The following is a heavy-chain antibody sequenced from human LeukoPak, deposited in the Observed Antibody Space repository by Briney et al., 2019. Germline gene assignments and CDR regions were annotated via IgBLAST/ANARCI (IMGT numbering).Heavy chain of an antibody. J-gene: IGHJ3*01. V-gene: IGHV3-23*01. Sequence: PGGSLRLSCAASGFTFSSYAMTWVRQAPGKGLEWVSSISGNGETTNYADSVKGRLTLSRDNSENTVYLQMNSLRAEDTAVYYCARDSRLLIGGIFAVWGQGTTVTVSS. CDR1: GFTFSSYA. D-gene: IGHD1-26*01. CDR3: ARDSRLLIGGIFAV. CDR2: ISGNGETT.